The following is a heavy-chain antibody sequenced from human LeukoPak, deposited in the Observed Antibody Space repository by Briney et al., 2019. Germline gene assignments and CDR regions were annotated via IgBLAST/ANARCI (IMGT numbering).Heavy chain of an antibody. V-gene: IGHV1-18*01. Sequence: GASVKVSCKASGYIFTSYGISWVRQAPGQGIEWMGWISGYNGNTNYAQKLQGRVTMTTDTSTSTAYMELRSLRSDDTAVYYCARSASSAYYYYYYMDVWGKGTTVTVSS. D-gene: IGHD3-22*01. J-gene: IGHJ6*03. CDR1: GYIFTSYG. CDR3: ARSASSAYYYYYYMDV. CDR2: ISGYNGNT.